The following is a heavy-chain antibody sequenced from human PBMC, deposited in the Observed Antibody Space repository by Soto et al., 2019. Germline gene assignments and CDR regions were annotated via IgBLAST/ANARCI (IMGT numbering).Heavy chain of an antibody. V-gene: IGHV4-34*01. J-gene: IGHJ4*02. D-gene: IGHD5-12*01. CDR1: GGSFSGYY. CDR2: INHSGST. Sequence: PSETLSLTCAVYGGSFSGYYWSWIRQPPGKGLEWIGEINHSGSTNYNPSLKSRVTISVDTSKNQFSLKLSSVTAADTAVYYCARVMYSGYDSDLVPFAYWGQGTLVTVSS. CDR3: ARVMYSGYDSDLVPFAY.